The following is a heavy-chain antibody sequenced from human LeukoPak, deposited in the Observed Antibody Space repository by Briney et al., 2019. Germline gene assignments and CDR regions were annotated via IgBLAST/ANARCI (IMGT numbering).Heavy chain of an antibody. CDR1: GGSISSYY. D-gene: IGHD3-9*01. CDR2: IYTSGNT. J-gene: IGHJ4*02. V-gene: IGHV4-4*07. CDR3: ARGDYDILTEDF. Sequence: PSETLSLTCTVSGGSISSYYWSWIRQPAGEGLEWIGRIYTSGNTNYNPSLRSRLSMSIDTSKNQFSLRLSSVTAADTALYYCARGDYDILTEDFWGQGTLVTASS.